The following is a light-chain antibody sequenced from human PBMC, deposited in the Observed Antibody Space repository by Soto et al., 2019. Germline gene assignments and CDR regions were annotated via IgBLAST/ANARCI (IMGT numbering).Light chain of an antibody. CDR3: QQRSSWPKKLT. CDR1: QSVSSY. J-gene: IGKJ4*01. V-gene: IGKV3-11*01. CDR2: DTS. Sequence: EIVLTQSPATLSLSPGERATLSCRASQSVSSYLAWYQQKPGQAPRLLIYDTSNRATGIPARFTGSGSGTDFTLTISSLEPEDFAVYYCQQRSSWPKKLTFGGGTKVDIK.